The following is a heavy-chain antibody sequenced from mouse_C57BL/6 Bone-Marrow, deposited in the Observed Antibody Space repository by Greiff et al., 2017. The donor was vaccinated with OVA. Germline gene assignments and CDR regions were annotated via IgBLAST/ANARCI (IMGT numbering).Heavy chain of an antibody. D-gene: IGHD1-1*01. Sequence: LVESGPELVKPGASVKISCKASGYAFSSSWMNWVKQRPGKGLEWIGRIYPGDGDTNYNGKFKGKATLTADKSSSTAYMQLSSLTSEDSAVYFWARELLRYYFDYWGQGTTLTVSS. V-gene: IGHV1-82*01. CDR3: ARELLRYYFDY. J-gene: IGHJ2*01. CDR1: GYAFSSSW. CDR2: IYPGDGDT.